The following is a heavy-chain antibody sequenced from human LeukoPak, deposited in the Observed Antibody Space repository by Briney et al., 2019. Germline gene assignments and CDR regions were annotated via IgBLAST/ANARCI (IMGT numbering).Heavy chain of an antibody. CDR3: QVYYDFWSGSYYYMDV. J-gene: IGHJ6*03. Sequence: GGSLRLSCAASGLTVSSNYMSWVRQAPGKGLQWVSVIYSSGSTHYAESVKGRFTISRDDSKNTLYLQMNSLRAEDTAVYYCQVYYDFWSGSYYYMDVWGKGTTVTVSS. D-gene: IGHD3-3*01. V-gene: IGHV3-53*01. CDR2: IYSSGST. CDR1: GLTVSSNY.